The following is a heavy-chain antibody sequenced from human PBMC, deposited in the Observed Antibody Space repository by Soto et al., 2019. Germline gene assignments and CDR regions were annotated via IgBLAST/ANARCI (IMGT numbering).Heavy chain of an antibody. CDR3: ARVIVVPPIKYWFDP. CDR2: ISSSGSTI. J-gene: IGHJ5*02. Sequence: GGSLRLSCAASGFTFSDYYMSWIRQAPGKGLEWVSYISSSGSTIYYADSVKGRFTISRDNAKNSLYLQMNSLRAEDTAVYYCARVIVVPPIKYWFDPWGQGTLVTVSS. V-gene: IGHV3-11*01. CDR1: GFTFSDYY. D-gene: IGHD1-26*01.